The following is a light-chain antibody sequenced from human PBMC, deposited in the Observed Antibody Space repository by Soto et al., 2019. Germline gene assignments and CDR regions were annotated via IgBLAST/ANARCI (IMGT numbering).Light chain of an antibody. CDR1: QTISSW. J-gene: IGKJ1*01. V-gene: IGKV1-5*03. CDR3: QHYNSYSEA. CDR2: KAS. Sequence: DIQMTQSPSTLSGTVGDRVTITCRASQTISSWLAWYQQKPGKAPKLLIYKASTLKSGVPSRFSGSGSGTEFTLTISSLQPDDFATYHCQHYNSYSEAFGQGTKVDI.